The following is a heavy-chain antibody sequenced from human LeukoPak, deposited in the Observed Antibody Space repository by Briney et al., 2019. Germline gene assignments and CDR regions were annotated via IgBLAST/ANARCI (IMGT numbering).Heavy chain of an antibody. Sequence: PGGSLRLSCAASGFAFSSYAMSWVRQAPGKGLEWVSAISSSGGSTYYADSVKGRFTISRDHSKNTLYLQMNSLRAEDRAIYYSAKDQDYYGSGSYIVWGQGTLVTVSS. J-gene: IGHJ4*02. CDR1: GFAFSSYA. CDR3: AKDQDYYGSGSYIV. CDR2: ISSSGGST. D-gene: IGHD3-10*01. V-gene: IGHV3-23*01.